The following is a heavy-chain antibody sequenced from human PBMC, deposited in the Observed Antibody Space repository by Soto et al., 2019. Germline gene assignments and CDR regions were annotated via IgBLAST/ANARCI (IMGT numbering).Heavy chain of an antibody. CDR3: ARDYGQYSSSPNWFDP. D-gene: IGHD6-6*01. Sequence: QVQLVQSGAEVKKPGSSVKVSCKASGGTFSSYAISWVRQAPGQGLEWMGGIIPIFGTANYAQKFQGRVTITADESTSTAYMELSSLRSEDTAVYYCARDYGQYSSSPNWFDPWGQGPLVTVSS. V-gene: IGHV1-69*01. CDR1: GGTFSSYA. J-gene: IGHJ5*02. CDR2: IIPIFGTA.